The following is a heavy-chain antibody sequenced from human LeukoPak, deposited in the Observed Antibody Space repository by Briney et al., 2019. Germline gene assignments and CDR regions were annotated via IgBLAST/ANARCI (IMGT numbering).Heavy chain of an antibody. CDR2: IIPIFGTA. Sequence: GASVKLSCKASGGTFSSYAISWVRQAPGQGLEWMGGIIPIFGTANYAQKFQGRVTITADESTSTAYMELSSLRSEDTAVYYCAAQGRGYSGYDADYWGQGTLVTVYS. CDR1: GGTFSSYA. D-gene: IGHD5-12*01. V-gene: IGHV1-69*13. J-gene: IGHJ4*02. CDR3: AAQGRGYSGYDADY.